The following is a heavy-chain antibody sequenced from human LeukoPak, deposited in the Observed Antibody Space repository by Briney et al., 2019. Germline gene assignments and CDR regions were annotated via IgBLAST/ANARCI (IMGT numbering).Heavy chain of an antibody. D-gene: IGHD1-1*01. V-gene: IGHV4-59*01. CDR2: IYDNGNT. J-gene: IGHJ4*02. CDR3: ATGETGPTLGGY. Sequence: SETLSLTCTVSGGPLSAYYCTWIRQPPGKGLEWIGYIYDNGNTTYNPSLKSRVTISVDTSKNQFSLKLTSVTAADTAVYYCATGETGPTLGGYWGQGTLVTVSS. CDR1: GGPLSAYY.